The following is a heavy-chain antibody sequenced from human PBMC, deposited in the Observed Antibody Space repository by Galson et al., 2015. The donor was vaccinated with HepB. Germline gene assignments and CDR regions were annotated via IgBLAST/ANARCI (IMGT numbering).Heavy chain of an antibody. CDR1: GYSLTELY. CDR2: FDPEDGEA. Sequence: SVKVSCKVSGYSLTELYMQWVRQAPGEGLEWMGGFDPEDGEAIYTQKFQGRVTMTEDTSTDTAYMELSSLRSEDTAVYYCATVPVGATFSDYWGQGTLVTVSS. J-gene: IGHJ4*02. CDR3: ATVPVGATFSDY. D-gene: IGHD1-26*01. V-gene: IGHV1-24*01.